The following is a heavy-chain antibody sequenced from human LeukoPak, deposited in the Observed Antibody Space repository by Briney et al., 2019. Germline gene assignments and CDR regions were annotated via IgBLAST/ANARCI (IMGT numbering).Heavy chain of an antibody. CDR1: GDSICTYY. Sequence: PSETLSLTCTVSGVSGDSICTYYWSWIRQPPGKGLEWIGYIYYSGSTYYHPSLKSRVTILVDTSKNQFSLKLTSVTAADTAVYYCAGSEDSALFDPWGQGTLVTVSS. J-gene: IGHJ5*02. D-gene: IGHD1-26*01. CDR3: AGSEDSALFDP. CDR2: IYYSGST. V-gene: IGHV4-59*01.